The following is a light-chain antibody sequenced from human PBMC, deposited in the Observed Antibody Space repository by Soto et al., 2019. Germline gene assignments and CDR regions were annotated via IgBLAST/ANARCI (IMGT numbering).Light chain of an antibody. V-gene: IGLV2-11*01. Sequence: QSVLTQPRSVSGSPGQSGTISCTGTSSDVGGYNYVSWYQQHPGKAPKLMIYDVSKRPSGVPDRFSGSKSGNTASLTISGLQAEDEADYYCCSYAGSPYVFGTGTKVNV. CDR2: DVS. J-gene: IGLJ1*01. CDR1: SSDVGGYNY. CDR3: CSYAGSPYV.